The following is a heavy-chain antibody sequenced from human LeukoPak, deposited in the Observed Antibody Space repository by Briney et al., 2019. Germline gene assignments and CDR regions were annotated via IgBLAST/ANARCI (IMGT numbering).Heavy chain of an antibody. Sequence: GGSLRLSCAASGFTVSSNYMSWVRQAPGKGLEWVAGSNWSGGTTHYADSVKGRFTISRDNVKNSLYLDMNSLRAEDTALYYCARVAIAVAAAYYCDHWGQGTLVTVSS. CDR2: SNWSGGTT. CDR3: ARVAIAVAAAYYCDH. V-gene: IGHV3-20*04. CDR1: GFTVSSNY. D-gene: IGHD6-19*01. J-gene: IGHJ4*02.